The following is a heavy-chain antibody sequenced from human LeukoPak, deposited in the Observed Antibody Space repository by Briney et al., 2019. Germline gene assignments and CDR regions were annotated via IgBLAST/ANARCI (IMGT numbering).Heavy chain of an antibody. J-gene: IGHJ4*02. CDR3: AKDDGGSSYFDY. CDR1: GFTFSSYG. Sequence: GGSLRLSCAASGFTFSSYGMHWVRQAPGKGLEWVAVIWYDGSNKYYADSVKGRFTISRDNSKNTLYLQMNSLRAEGTAVHYCAKDDGGSSYFDYWGQGTLVTVSS. CDR2: IWYDGSNK. V-gene: IGHV3-33*06. D-gene: IGHD1-26*01.